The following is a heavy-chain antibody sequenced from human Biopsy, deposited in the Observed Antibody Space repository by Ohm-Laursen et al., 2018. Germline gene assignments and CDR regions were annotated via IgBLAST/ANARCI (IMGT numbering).Heavy chain of an antibody. J-gene: IGHJ4*02. V-gene: IGHV3-15*01. CDR2: IKSESDGGTT. D-gene: IGHD3-16*01. Sequence: SLRLSCAASGFPFSKAWMNWVRQAPGKGLEWVGRIKSESDGGTTDYAGPVTGRFTISRDDSKNTLYVQMNSLKTEDTAVYYCSTMATFWGQGTLVTVSP. CDR3: STMATF. CDR1: GFPFSKAW.